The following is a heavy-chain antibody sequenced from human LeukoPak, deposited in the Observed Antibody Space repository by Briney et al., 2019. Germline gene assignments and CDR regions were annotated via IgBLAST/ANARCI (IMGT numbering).Heavy chain of an antibody. CDR1: GYTFTSYA. CDR2: INPNSGGT. CDR3: AAIAAAGTGGLDY. Sequence: ASVKVSCKASGYTFTSYAMNWVRQAPGQGLEWMGWINPNSGGTNYAQKFQGRVTMTRDTSISTAYMELSRLRSDDTAVYYCAAIAAAGTGGLDYWGQGTLVTVSS. V-gene: IGHV1-2*02. J-gene: IGHJ4*02. D-gene: IGHD6-13*01.